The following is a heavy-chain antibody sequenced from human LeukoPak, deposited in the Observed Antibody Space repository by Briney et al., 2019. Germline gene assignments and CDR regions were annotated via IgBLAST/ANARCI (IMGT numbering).Heavy chain of an antibody. CDR3: ATVGPTTIYGWFDP. D-gene: IGHD4-17*01. V-gene: IGHV1-24*01. CDR2: FDPEDGET. J-gene: IGHJ5*02. CDR1: GYTLTELS. Sequence: ASVKVSCKVSGYTLTELSMHWVRQAPGKGLEWMGGFDPEDGETIYAQKFQGRVTMTEDTSTDTAYMELSSLRSEDTAVYYCATVGPTTIYGWFDPWGQGTLVTVSS.